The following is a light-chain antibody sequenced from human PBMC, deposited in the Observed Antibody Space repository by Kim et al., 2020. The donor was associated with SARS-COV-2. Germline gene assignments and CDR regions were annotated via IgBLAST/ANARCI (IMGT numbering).Light chain of an antibody. V-gene: IGLV1-47*02. CDR1: SSNIGSNS. CDR2: DNY. Sequence: QSVLTQPPSASGTPGQRVTISCSGSSSNIGSNSVYWYQQLPGTAPKLLIYDNYQRPSGVPDRFSGSKSGTSASLAISGLRSEDEADYYCAAWDDRLSGYVFGTGTKVTVL. J-gene: IGLJ1*01. CDR3: AAWDDRLSGYV.